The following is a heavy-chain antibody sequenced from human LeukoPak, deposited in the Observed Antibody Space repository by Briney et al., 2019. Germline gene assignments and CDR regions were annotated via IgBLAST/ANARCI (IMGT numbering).Heavy chain of an antibody. CDR2: MRQDGSEK. Sequence: TGGSLRLSCAASGFTFSNYWMSWVRQAPGRGLVWVANMRQDGSEKYYVDSVKGRFTISRDNAKNSLSLQMNSLRAEDTAVYYCARGGVYSNLDYWGQGTLVTVSS. V-gene: IGHV3-7*05. J-gene: IGHJ4*02. CDR1: GFTFSNYW. CDR3: ARGGVYSNLDY. D-gene: IGHD4-11*01.